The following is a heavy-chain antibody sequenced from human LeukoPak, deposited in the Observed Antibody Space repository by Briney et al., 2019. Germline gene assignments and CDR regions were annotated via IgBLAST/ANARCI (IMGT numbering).Heavy chain of an antibody. CDR1: GDSISGYD. J-gene: IGHJ4*02. V-gene: IGHV4-4*07. Sequence: SETLSLTCTVAGDSISGYDWSWIRQPAGKGLEWIGRIYSSGSTNYNPSLKSRVTMSLDTSKRQFSLKVSSVTAADTAVYYCARQLPTTGPAGLDYWGQGTLVTVSS. CDR2: IYSSGST. CDR3: ARQLPTTGPAGLDY. D-gene: IGHD1-1*01.